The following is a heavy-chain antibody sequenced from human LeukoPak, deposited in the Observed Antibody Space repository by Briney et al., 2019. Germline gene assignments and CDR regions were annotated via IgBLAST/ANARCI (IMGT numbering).Heavy chain of an antibody. V-gene: IGHV4-30-4*01. D-gene: IGHD4-23*01. CDR1: GGSISSGDYY. Sequence: SQTLSLTCTVSGGSISSGDYYWSWIRRPPGKGLEWIGYIYYSGSTYYNPSLKSRVTISVDTSKNQFSLKLSSVTAADTAVYYCARGQTLFATYYFDYWGQGTLVTVSS. CDR3: ARGQTLFATYYFDY. CDR2: IYYSGST. J-gene: IGHJ4*02.